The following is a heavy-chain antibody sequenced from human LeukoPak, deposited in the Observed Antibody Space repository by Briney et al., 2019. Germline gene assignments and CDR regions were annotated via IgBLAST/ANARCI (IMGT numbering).Heavy chain of an antibody. CDR3: ARVSSSWYQDWYFDL. CDR1: GGSFSGYY. CDR2: INHSGST. D-gene: IGHD6-13*01. J-gene: IGHJ2*01. Sequence: PSETLSLTCAVYGGSFSGYYWSWIRQPPGKGLEWIGEINHSGSTNYNPSLKSRVTISADTSKNQVSLKLSSVTAADTAVYYCARVSSSWYQDWYFDLWGRGTLVTVSS. V-gene: IGHV4-34*01.